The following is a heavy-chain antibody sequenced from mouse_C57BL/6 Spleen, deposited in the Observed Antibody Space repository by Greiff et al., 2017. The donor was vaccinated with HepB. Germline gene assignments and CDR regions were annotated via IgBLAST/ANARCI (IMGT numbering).Heavy chain of an antibody. CDR2: IYPRSGNT. CDR3: ARSTVVAHWYFDV. CDR1: GYTFTSYG. Sequence: QVHVKQSGAELARPGASVKLSCKASGYTFTSYGISWVKQRTGQGLEWIGEIYPRSGNTYYNEKFKGKATLTADKSSSTAYMELRSLTSEDSAVYFCARSTVVAHWYFDVWGTGTTVTVSS. D-gene: IGHD1-1*01. V-gene: IGHV1-81*01. J-gene: IGHJ1*03.